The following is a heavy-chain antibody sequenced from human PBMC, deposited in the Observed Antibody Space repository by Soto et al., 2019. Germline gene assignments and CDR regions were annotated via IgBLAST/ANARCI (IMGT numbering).Heavy chain of an antibody. CDR1: GYSFTSYW. V-gene: IGHV5-51*01. D-gene: IGHD6-13*01. Sequence: GASLKVSCKGSGYSFTSYWIGWVRQMPGKGLEWMGIIYPGDSDTRYSLSLQGQVTISADKSISTAYLQWSSLKASDTVMYYCARGTRAAAGYDAFDIWGQGTMVTVSS. J-gene: IGHJ3*02. CDR2: IYPGDSDT. CDR3: ARGTRAAAGYDAFDI.